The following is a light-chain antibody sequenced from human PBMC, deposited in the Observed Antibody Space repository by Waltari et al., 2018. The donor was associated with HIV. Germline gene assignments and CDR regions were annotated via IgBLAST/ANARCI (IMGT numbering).Light chain of an antibody. Sequence: EVVLTQSPATLSLSPGERVTLSCRASQNIWRYLAWYQQKPGQAPRLLIYDGSNRATGIPARFSVSGSGTDFTLTISSLEPEDFAVYYCQQRTNWHTFGQGTKLEI. J-gene: IGKJ2*01. CDR2: DGS. V-gene: IGKV3-11*01. CDR3: QQRTNWHT. CDR1: QNIWRY.